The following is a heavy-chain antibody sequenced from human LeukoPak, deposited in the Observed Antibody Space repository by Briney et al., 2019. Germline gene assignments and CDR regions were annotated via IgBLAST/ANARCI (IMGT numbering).Heavy chain of an antibody. D-gene: IGHD1-26*01. V-gene: IGHV4-38-2*01. J-gene: IGHJ4*02. CDR1: GYSISSGYY. Sequence: SETLSLXCAVSGYSISSGYYWGWIRQPPGKGLEWIGSIYHSGSTYYNPSLKSRVTISVDTSKNQFSLKLSSVTAADTAVYYCARHSSRWELLVDYFDYWGQGTLVTVSS. CDR2: IYHSGST. CDR3: ARHSSRWELLVDYFDY.